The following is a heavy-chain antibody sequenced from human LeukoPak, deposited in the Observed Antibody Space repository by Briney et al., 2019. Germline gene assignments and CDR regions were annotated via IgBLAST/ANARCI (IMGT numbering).Heavy chain of an antibody. CDR2: IIPIFGIA. CDR1: GGTFSSYA. CDR3: ARYCSSTSCYDVWFDP. Sequence: ASVKVSCKASGGTFSSYAISWVRQAPGQGLEWMGRIIPIFGIANYAQKFQGRVTITADKSTSTAYMELSSLRSEDTAVYYCARYCSSTSCYDVWFDPWGQGTLVTVSS. D-gene: IGHD2-2*01. J-gene: IGHJ5*02. V-gene: IGHV1-69*04.